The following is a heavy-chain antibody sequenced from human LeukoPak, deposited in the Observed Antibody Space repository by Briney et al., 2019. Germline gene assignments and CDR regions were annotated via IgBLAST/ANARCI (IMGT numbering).Heavy chain of an antibody. V-gene: IGHV3-53*01. Sequence: GGSLGLSCAASGFTVSTNYMCWVRQDPGKGLEWVSIIHPDGYTHYADSVKGRFTISRDNAKNSLYLQMNSLRAEDTAVYYCARDGEAYQLPQEDSYYYYGMDVWGQGTTVTVSS. CDR3: ARDGEAYQLPQEDSYYYYGMDV. CDR2: IHPDGYT. J-gene: IGHJ6*02. CDR1: GFTVSTNY. D-gene: IGHD2-2*01.